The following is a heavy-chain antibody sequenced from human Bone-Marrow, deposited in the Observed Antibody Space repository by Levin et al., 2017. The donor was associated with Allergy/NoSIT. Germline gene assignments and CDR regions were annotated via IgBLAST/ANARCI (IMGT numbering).Heavy chain of an antibody. CDR1: GFTFRSYA. D-gene: IGHD6-13*01. V-gene: IGHV3-23*01. J-gene: IGHJ4*02. CDR2: ISGTNGNT. Sequence: LSLTCVASGFTFRSYAMSWVRQAPGKGLEWVSAISGTNGNTYYADSVRGRFTISRDNYKNTLYLQMNSLRAEDTAIYYCAKDTAGGYFDYWGQGTLVTVSS. CDR3: AKDTAGGYFDY.